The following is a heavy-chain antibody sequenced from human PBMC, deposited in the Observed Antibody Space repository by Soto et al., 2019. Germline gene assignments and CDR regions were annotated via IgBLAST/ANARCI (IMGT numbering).Heavy chain of an antibody. CDR2: NNPATGAA. Sequence: QLHLVQSGAVVKKPGASVTVSCSASGYPVTAYYMHWVRQAPGRGLEWMGGNNPATGAAKYTQTFQGRVPMSRDTSTSTVFMELSGLTSGDTAVFYRARGGGVGVAGSAAFDMWGQGTLVTVSS. V-gene: IGHV1-2*02. J-gene: IGHJ3*02. D-gene: IGHD6-19*01. CDR3: ARGGGVGVAGSAAFDM. CDR1: GYPVTAYY.